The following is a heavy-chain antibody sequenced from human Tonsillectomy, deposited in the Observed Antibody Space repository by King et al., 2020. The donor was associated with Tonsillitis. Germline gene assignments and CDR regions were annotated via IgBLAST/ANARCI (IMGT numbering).Heavy chain of an antibody. CDR1: GFTFSNAW. J-gene: IGHJ4*02. V-gene: IGHV3-15*01. CDR3: PTAPEQQLEFDY. D-gene: IGHD6-13*01. CDR2: IKSKTDGGTT. Sequence: VQLVESGGGLVKPGGSLRLSCAASGFTFSNAWMSWVRQAPGKGLEWVGRIKSKTDGGTTDYAAPVQGRFTITRDDSKNTLYLQMNNLKTEDTAVYYCPTAPEQQLEFDYWGQGTLVTVSS.